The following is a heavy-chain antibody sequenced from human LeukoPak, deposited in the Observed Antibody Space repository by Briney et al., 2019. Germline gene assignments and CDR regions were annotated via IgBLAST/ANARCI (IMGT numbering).Heavy chain of an antibody. CDR3: AKPPPDSSSWLFDY. J-gene: IGHJ4*02. D-gene: IGHD6-13*01. Sequence: GGSLRLSCAASGFTFSTYAMSWVRQAPGKGPEWVSTISGNGGTTYYADSVKGRFTISRDNSKNTLYLQMNSLRVEDTAVYYCAKPPPDSSSWLFDYWGQGTLVTVSS. CDR2: ISGNGGTT. V-gene: IGHV3-23*01. CDR1: GFTFSTYA.